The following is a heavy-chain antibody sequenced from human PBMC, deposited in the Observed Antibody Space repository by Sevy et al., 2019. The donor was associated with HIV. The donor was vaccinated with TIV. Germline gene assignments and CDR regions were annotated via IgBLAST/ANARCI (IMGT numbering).Heavy chain of an antibody. CDR2: IYPDDSDT. V-gene: IGHV5-51*01. J-gene: IGHJ4*02. Sequence: GESLKISCKGSEYSFTSHWIGWVRHMPGKGLEWMGIIYPDDSDTRYSPSFQGQVTFSADKSISTAYLQWSSLKASDTAMYYCATSRSGYFDRSGYYIYWGQGTLVTVSS. D-gene: IGHD3-22*01. CDR3: ATSRSGYFDRSGYYIY. CDR1: EYSFTSHW.